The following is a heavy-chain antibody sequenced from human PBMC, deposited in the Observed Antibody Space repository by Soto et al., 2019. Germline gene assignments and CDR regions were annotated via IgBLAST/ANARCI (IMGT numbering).Heavy chain of an antibody. CDR2: INPNTGGT. V-gene: IGHV1-2*02. Sequence: ASVKVSFKASGYSFTPYYIHWVRQAPGQGFEWRGWINPNTGGTNYAQKFQGLVTMTRDTSVNTVFLEMSRLTSGDTAVYYCARDFSGTNTLNFDFWGQGALVTVSS. J-gene: IGHJ4*02. CDR1: GYSFTPYY. CDR3: ARDFSGTNTLNFDF. D-gene: IGHD5-12*01.